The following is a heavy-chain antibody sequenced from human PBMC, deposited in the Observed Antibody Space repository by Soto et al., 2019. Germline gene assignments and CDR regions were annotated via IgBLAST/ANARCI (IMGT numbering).Heavy chain of an antibody. D-gene: IGHD3-22*01. Sequence: QVQLVESGGGVVQPGRSLRLSCAASGFTFNNYPMHWVRQARGKGLEWVAGISSDGNNEHYPDSVKGRFTISRDNPKSTLHLQVNSLRDEDTAVYYCAKEDESSGHAGTFQNWGQGTLVTVSS. CDR1: GFTFNNYP. CDR2: ISSDGNNE. CDR3: AKEDESSGHAGTFQN. J-gene: IGHJ1*01. V-gene: IGHV3-30-3*01.